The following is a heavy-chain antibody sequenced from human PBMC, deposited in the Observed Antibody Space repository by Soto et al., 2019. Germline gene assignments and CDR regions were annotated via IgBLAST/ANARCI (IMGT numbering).Heavy chain of an antibody. Sequence: EVQLLESGGGLVQPGGSLRLSCAASGFTFSSYAMSWVRQAPGKGLEWVSSISGSGGSTYYADSVKGRFTISRDNSKNTLYLQMNSLRAEDTAVYYCANDPGYCSGGVCYEYNWFDPWGQGTLVTVSS. V-gene: IGHV3-23*01. CDR2: ISGSGGST. CDR1: GFTFSSYA. D-gene: IGHD2-15*01. CDR3: ANDPGYCSGGVCYEYNWFDP. J-gene: IGHJ5*02.